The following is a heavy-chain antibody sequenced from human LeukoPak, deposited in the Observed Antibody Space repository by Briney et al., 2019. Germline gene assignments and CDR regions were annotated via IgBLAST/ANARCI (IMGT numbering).Heavy chain of an antibody. CDR1: GFTFSSYW. CDR3: AREYYGSSFGY. Sequence: PGESLRLSCGASGFTFSSYWMHWVRQAPGKGLVWVSRINSDGSSTSYADSVKGRFTISRDNAKNTLDLQMNSLRAEDTAVYYCAREYYGSSFGYWGQGTLVTVSS. CDR2: INSDGSST. J-gene: IGHJ4*02. V-gene: IGHV3-74*01. D-gene: IGHD3-10*01.